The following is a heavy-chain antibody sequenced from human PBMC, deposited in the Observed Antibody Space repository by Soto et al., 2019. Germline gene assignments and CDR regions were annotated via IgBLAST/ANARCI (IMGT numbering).Heavy chain of an antibody. CDR1: GFTFCSYA. CDR2: ISYDGSNK. V-gene: IGHV3-30-3*01. CDR3: ARGLGTPYFDY. Sequence: QVQLVESGGGVVQPGRSLRLSCAASGFTFCSYAMHWVRQAPGKGLEWVAVISYDGSNKYYAESVKGRFTISRDNSKNTLYLQMNSLRAEDTAEYYCARGLGTPYFDYWGQGTLVTVSS. D-gene: IGHD7-27*01. J-gene: IGHJ4*02.